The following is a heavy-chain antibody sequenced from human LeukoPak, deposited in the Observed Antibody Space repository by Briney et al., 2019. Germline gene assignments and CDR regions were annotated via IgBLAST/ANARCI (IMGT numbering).Heavy chain of an antibody. V-gene: IGHV1-2*02. CDR3: AREFDFWSGYYLSDGMDV. Sequence: ASVKVSCKASGYTFTGYYMHWVRQAPGQGREWMGWINPNSGGTNYAQKFQGRVTMTRDTSISTAYMELSRLRSDDTAVYYCAREFDFWSGYYLSDGMDVWGQGTTVTVSS. D-gene: IGHD3-3*01. CDR1: GYTFTGYY. J-gene: IGHJ6*02. CDR2: INPNSGGT.